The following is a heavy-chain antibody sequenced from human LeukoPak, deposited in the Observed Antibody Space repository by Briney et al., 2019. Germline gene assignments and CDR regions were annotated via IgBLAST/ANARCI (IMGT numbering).Heavy chain of an antibody. D-gene: IGHD1-20*01. CDR3: LRDLNWSLDQ. J-gene: IGHJ4*02. CDR2: IKSDGITI. CDR1: GFTFSNYT. V-gene: IGHV3-74*01. Sequence: GGSLRLSCAASGFTFSNYTMHWVRQAPGKGLVWVSRIKSDGITITYADSVKGRFTISRDNAKNTLYLQMNSLRAEDTAVYYCLRDLNWSLDQWGQGTLVTVSS.